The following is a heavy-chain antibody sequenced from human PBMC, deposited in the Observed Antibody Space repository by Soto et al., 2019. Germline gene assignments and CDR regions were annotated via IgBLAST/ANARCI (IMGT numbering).Heavy chain of an antibody. V-gene: IGHV3-23*01. J-gene: IGHJ5*02. CDR2: ISGSGGST. CDR3: AKDLLSGARPFNWFDP. CDR1: GFTFSSYA. Sequence: SCAASGFTFSSYAMSWVRQAPGKGLEWVSAISGSGGSTYYADSVKGRFTISRDNSKNTLYLQMNSLRAEDTAVYYCAKDLLSGARPFNWFDPWGQGTLVTVSS. D-gene: IGHD6-6*01.